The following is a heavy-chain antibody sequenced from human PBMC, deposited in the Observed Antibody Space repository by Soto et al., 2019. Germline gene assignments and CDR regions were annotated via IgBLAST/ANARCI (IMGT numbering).Heavy chain of an antibody. CDR1: GFTCTSYC. J-gene: IGHJ4*02. CDR2: ISYDGSRQ. V-gene: IGHV3-30*18. D-gene: IGHD4-17*01. Sequence: QVQLVESGGGVVQPGRSLRLSCAASGFTCTSYCMHWVRQAPGKGLDWVAVISYDGSRQHYADSVKGRFTISRDNSKNTLYLQMNSLRPEDSALYFCAKDDYCDYVSKSRFDSWGQGTLVTVSS. CDR3: AKDDYCDYVSKSRFDS.